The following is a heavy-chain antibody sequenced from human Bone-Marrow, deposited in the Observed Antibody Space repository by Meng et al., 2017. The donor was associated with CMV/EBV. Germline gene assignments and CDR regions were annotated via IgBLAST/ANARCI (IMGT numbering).Heavy chain of an antibody. Sequence: ASVKVSCKASGYTFTAYYMHWVRQAPGQGLEWMGWISAYNGNTNYAQKLQGRVTMTTDTSTSTAYMELSSLRAEDTAVYYCASEASGLEWLFEPNKMDVWGQGTTVTVSS. J-gene: IGHJ6*02. CDR2: ISAYNGNT. CDR1: GYTFTAYY. D-gene: IGHD3-3*01. V-gene: IGHV1-18*04. CDR3: ASEASGLEWLFEPNKMDV.